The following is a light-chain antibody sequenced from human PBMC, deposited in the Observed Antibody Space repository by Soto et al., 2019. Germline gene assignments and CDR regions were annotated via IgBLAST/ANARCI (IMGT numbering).Light chain of an antibody. J-gene: IGLJ1*01. V-gene: IGLV2-14*01. CDR3: SSYTTSSPYV. CDR1: SSDVGGYNY. Sequence: QSVLTQPASVSGSPGQSITISCTGTSSDVGGYNYVSWYQQHPGKAPKLMIYAVSNRPSGVSNRFSGSKSGYTASLTISGLQAEDEADYYCSSYTTSSPYVFGTGTKVT. CDR2: AVS.